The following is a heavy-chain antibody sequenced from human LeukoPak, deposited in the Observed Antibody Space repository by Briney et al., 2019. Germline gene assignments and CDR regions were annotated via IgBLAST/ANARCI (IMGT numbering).Heavy chain of an antibody. Sequence: ASVKVSCKASGYTFTSYYMHWVRQAPGQGLEWMGIINPSGGSTSYAQKFQGRVTMTRDTSTSTVYMELSSLRSEDTAVYCCAREITMVRGAVMGSHAFDIWGQGTMVTVSS. D-gene: IGHD3-10*01. CDR3: AREITMVRGAVMGSHAFDI. CDR2: INPSGGST. J-gene: IGHJ3*02. CDR1: GYTFTSYY. V-gene: IGHV1-46*03.